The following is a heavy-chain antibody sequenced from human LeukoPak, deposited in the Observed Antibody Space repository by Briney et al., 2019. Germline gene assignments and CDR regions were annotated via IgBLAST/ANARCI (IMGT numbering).Heavy chain of an antibody. J-gene: IGHJ5*02. CDR1: GGSISSYY. CDR2: IYCSGST. D-gene: IGHD6-13*01. V-gene: IGHV4-59*08. CDR3: ARHHIAAALNWSDP. Sequence: SETLSLTCSVSGGSISSYYWSGIRQPPGKGLEGIGYIYCSGSTNYNPSLKSRVTISVDTSTNQFSQQLSSVTAAHAAVYYCARHHIAAALNWSDPWGQGTLVTVSS.